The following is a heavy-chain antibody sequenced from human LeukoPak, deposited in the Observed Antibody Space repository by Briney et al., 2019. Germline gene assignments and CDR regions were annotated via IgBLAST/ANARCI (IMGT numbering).Heavy chain of an antibody. D-gene: IGHD3-10*01. V-gene: IGHV4-59*08. CDR1: GGSIRSYH. Sequence: PSETLSLTCKVSGGSIRSYHWSWIRQPPGKGLEWIAYTYYGGSTDYNPSLKSRVTISVDTSKNQFSLKLNSVTAADTAVYYCARGVSKVRGVVYHNWFDPWGQGNLVTVSS. CDR3: ARGVSKVRGVVYHNWFDP. CDR2: TYYGGST. J-gene: IGHJ5*02.